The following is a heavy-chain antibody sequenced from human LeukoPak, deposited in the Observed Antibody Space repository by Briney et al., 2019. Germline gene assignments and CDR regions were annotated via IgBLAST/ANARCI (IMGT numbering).Heavy chain of an antibody. CDR1: GGSFSGYY. J-gene: IGHJ3*02. Sequence: SETLSLTCAVYGGSFSGYYWSWIRQPPGKGLEWIGEINHSGSTNYNPSLKSRVTISVDTSNNQFSLKLSSVTAAVTAVYYCAKDGGTYYYDSSGSDDAFDIWGQGTMVTVSS. V-gene: IGHV4-34*01. CDR3: AKDGGTYYYDSSGSDDAFDI. CDR2: INHSGST. D-gene: IGHD3-22*01.